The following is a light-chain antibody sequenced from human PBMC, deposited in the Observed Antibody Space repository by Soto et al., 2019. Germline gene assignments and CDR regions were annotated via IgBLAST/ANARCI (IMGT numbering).Light chain of an antibody. CDR1: ESVGSTY. CDR3: QHNGRS. Sequence: EIGLTQSPATLSLSPGDRATLSCRASESVGSTYVAWYQQKPGQAPRLLIYAASTRATGISDRFSGSGSGTDFTPVISRLDHAEFGVYYCQHNGRSFGQGTRLEIK. V-gene: IGKV3-20*01. CDR2: AAS. J-gene: IGKJ5*01.